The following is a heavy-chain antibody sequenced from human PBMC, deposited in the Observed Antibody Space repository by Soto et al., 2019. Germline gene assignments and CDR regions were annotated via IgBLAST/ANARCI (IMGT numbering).Heavy chain of an antibody. Sequence: LSLTCSVSGGSMSEYFWSWIRQSPGKGLEWIGYIYYLGSTDYNPSLKSRVTISVDTSKGQFSLRLTSVTAADTAVYYCARDGYDGSGSPYPAYWGPGTQVTVSS. D-gene: IGHD3-10*01. CDR3: ARDGYDGSGSPYPAY. CDR2: IYYLGST. J-gene: IGHJ4*02. CDR1: GGSMSEYF. V-gene: IGHV4-59*01.